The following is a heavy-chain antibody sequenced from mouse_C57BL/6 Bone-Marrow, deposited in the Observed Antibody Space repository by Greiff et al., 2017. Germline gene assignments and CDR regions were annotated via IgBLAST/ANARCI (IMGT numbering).Heavy chain of an antibody. V-gene: IGHV1-69*01. CDR2: IDPSDSYT. CDR1: GYTFTSYW. Sequence: QVQLQQPGAELVMPGASVKLSCKASGYTFTSYWMHWVKQRPGQGLEWIGEIDPSDSYTNYNQKFKGKSTLTVDKSSSPAYVQLSSLTSADSAVYYFARGGWPSYYVDYWCQGTTLTVSS. J-gene: IGHJ2*01. D-gene: IGHD1-1*02. CDR3: ARGGWPSYYVDY.